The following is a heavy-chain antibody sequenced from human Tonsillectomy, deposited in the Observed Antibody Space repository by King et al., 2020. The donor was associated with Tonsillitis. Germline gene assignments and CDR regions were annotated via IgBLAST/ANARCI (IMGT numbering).Heavy chain of an antibody. Sequence: LQLQESGSGLVKPSQTLSLTCAVSGGSISSGGYSWSWIRQPPGKGLEWIGYIYHSGSTYYNPSLKSRVTISVDRSKNQFSLKLSSVTAADTAVYYCARGFAPDYYESSGDNWFDPWGQGTLVTVSS. CDR3: ARGFAPDYYESSGDNWFDP. J-gene: IGHJ5*02. CDR2: IYHSGST. V-gene: IGHV4-30-2*01. D-gene: IGHD3-22*01. CDR1: GGSISSGGYS.